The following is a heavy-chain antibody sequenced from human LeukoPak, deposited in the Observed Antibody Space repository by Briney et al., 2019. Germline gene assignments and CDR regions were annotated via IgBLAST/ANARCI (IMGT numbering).Heavy chain of an antibody. V-gene: IGHV4-39*07. CDR1: GGSISRTDYY. J-gene: IGHJ4*02. CDR2: IYHSGST. CDR3: ARYSFQGFDY. Sequence: SETLSLTCTVSGGSISRTDYYWGWIRQPPGRGLEWIGEIYHSGSTNYNPSLKSRVTISVDKSKNQFSLKLSSVTAADTAVYYCARYSFQGFDYWGQGTLVTVSS. D-gene: IGHD4-11*01.